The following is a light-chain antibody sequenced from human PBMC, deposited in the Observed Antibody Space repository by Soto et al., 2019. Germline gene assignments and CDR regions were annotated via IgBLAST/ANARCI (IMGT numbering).Light chain of an antibody. CDR3: QHYNGFWT. CDR1: QSISGS. Sequence: DLQMTQSPSTLSASVGDRVTITCRASQSISGSLAWYQQQPGKAPKLLIYEASNLKSGVPSRFSGSGSGTEYTLTISILQPDDSASYYCQHYNGFWTFGQGTRVEIK. J-gene: IGKJ1*01. V-gene: IGKV1-5*01. CDR2: EAS.